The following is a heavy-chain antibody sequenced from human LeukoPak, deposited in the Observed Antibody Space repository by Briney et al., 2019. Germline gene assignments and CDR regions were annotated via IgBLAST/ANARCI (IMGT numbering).Heavy chain of an antibody. J-gene: IGHJ4*02. CDR1: GFTFSSYS. CDR3: AKDRGIISDY. CDR2: ISGSGDST. D-gene: IGHD3-10*01. Sequence: GGSLRLSCAVSGFTFSSYSMSWVRQAPGKGLEWVSAISGSGDSTYYADSVKGRFTISRDNSKNTLYLQMNSLRVEDTAVYYCAKDRGIISDYWGQGTLVTVSS. V-gene: IGHV3-23*01.